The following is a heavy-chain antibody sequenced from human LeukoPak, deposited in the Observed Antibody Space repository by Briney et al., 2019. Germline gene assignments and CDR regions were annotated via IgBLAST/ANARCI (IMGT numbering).Heavy chain of an antibody. J-gene: IGHJ4*02. CDR1: GGTFSSYA. CDR2: INPNSGGT. CDR3: ARDLLPNYYGSGNYGGAFDY. V-gene: IGHV1-2*02. D-gene: IGHD3-10*01. Sequence: ASVKVSCKASGGTFSSYAISWVRQAPGQGLEWMGSINPNSGGTNYAQKFQGRVTMTRDTSISTAYMELSRLRSDDTAVYYCARDLLPNYYGSGNYGGAFDYWGQGTLVTVSS.